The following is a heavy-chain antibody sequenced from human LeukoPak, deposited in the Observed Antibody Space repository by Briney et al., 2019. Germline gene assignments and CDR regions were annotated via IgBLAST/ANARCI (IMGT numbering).Heavy chain of an antibody. CDR1: GFTFSSYA. Sequence: GGSLRLSCAASGFTFSSYAMSWVRQAPGKGLEWVSAISGSGGSTYYADSVKGRFTISRDNSKNTLYLQMNSLRAEDTAVYYCVKELPRGSIAARPIIGGRVVWGQGTLVTVSS. CDR3: VKELPRGSIAARPIIGGRVV. J-gene: IGHJ4*02. CDR2: ISGSGGST. D-gene: IGHD6-6*01. V-gene: IGHV3-23*01.